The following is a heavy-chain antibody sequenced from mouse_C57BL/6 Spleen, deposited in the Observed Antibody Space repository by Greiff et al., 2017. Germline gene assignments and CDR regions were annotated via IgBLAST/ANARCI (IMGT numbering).Heavy chain of an antibody. CDR2: ISDGGSYT. CDR1: GFTFSSYA. J-gene: IGHJ2*01. CDR3: ARGRVDY. Sequence: EVKLVESGGGLVKPGGSLKLSCAASGFTFSSYAMSWVRQTPEKRLGWVATISDGGSYTYYPDNVKGRFTISRDNAKNNLYLQMSHLKSEDTAMYYCARGRVDYWGQGTTLTVSS. V-gene: IGHV5-4*03.